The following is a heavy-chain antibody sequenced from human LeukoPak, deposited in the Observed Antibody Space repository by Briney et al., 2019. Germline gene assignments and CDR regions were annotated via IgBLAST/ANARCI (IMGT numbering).Heavy chain of an antibody. CDR1: GDPMKLYY. CDR2: INYSAST. V-gene: IGHV4-59*01. CDR3: ARPGSPAVGVDV. D-gene: IGHD3-10*01. Sequence: AEPLSLLCTLSGDPMKLYYWSWLRQAPEGGLVGIGYINYSASTKYNPSLKSRVSISVVTRTNQISLRLSSVTAADTAVYYCARPGSPAVGVDVWGQGDTVTVSS. J-gene: IGHJ6*01.